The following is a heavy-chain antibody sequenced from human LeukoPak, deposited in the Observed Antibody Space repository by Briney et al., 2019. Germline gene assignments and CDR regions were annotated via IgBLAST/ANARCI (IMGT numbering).Heavy chain of an antibody. CDR2: IYTGGST. V-gene: IGHV3-66*01. CDR1: GFTVSSNY. CDR3: ARGPWASFDY. J-gene: IGHJ4*02. D-gene: IGHD3-16*01. Sequence: GGSLRLSCAVSGFTVSSNYMSWVRQAPGKGLEWVSVIYTGGSTYYADSVKGRFTISRDNSKNTLYLQMNSLRAEDTAVYYCARGPWASFDYWGQGTLVTVSS.